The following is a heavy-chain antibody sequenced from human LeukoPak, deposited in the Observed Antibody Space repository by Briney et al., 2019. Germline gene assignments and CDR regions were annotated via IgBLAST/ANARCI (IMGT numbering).Heavy chain of an antibody. CDR1: GYTFTSYG. V-gene: IGHV1-18*01. Sequence: GASVKVSCKASGYTFTSYGISWVRQAPGQGLERMGWISAYNGNTNYAQKLQGRVTMTTDTSTSTAYMELRSLRSDDTAVYYCARDDHYYGSGSYQYYFDYWGQGTLVTVSS. CDR3: ARDDHYYGSGSYQYYFDY. J-gene: IGHJ4*02. D-gene: IGHD3-10*01. CDR2: ISAYNGNT.